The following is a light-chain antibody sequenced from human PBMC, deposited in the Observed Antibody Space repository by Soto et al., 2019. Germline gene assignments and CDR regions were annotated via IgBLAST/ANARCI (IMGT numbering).Light chain of an antibody. CDR2: GAS. J-gene: IGKJ3*01. CDR3: QQYGGSPVFT. Sequence: EIVLTQSPGTLSLSPGERATLSCRASQSINSSYLAWYQQKPGQAPRLLIYGASSRATGIPDRFSGSGSGTDFTLTISRLEPEDFAVYDCQQYGGSPVFTFGPGTKVDIK. V-gene: IGKV3-20*01. CDR1: QSINSSY.